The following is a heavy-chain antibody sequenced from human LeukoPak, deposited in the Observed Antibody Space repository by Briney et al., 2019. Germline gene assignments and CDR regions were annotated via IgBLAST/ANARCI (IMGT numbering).Heavy chain of an antibody. CDR2: IYHSGST. Sequence: PSETLSLTCTVSGYSISSGYYWGWIRQPPGKGLEWIGSIYHSGSTYYNPSLKSRVTISVDTSKNQFSLKLSSVTAADTAVYYCAREFRGIAAAGNDYWGQGTLVTVSS. D-gene: IGHD6-13*01. J-gene: IGHJ4*02. CDR3: AREFRGIAAAGNDY. CDR1: GYSISSGYY. V-gene: IGHV4-38-2*02.